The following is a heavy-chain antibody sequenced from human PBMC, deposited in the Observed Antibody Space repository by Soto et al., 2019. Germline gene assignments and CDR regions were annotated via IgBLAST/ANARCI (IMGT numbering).Heavy chain of an antibody. CDR2: IYYSGST. D-gene: IGHD6-13*01. CDR3: ARDQQQQLVWGPFDSWFDP. V-gene: IGHV4-61*01. J-gene: IGHJ5*02. CDR1: GGSVSSGSYY. Sequence: QVQLQESGPGLVKPSETLSLTCTVSGGSVSSGSYYWSWIRQPPGKGLEWIGYIYYSGSTNYNPSLKSRVTISVDTSKNQFSLKLSSVTAADTAVYYCARDQQQQLVWGPFDSWFDPWGQGTLVTVSS.